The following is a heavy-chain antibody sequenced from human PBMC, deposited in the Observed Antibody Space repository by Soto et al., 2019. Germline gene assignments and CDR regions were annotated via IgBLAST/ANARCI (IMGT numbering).Heavy chain of an antibody. Sequence: LETLPHTCAVSGGSSSSSNWWSWVRQPPGKGLEWIGEIYHSGSTNYNPSLKSRVTISVDKSKNQFSLKLSSVTAADTAVYYCARVSGSYYYGMDVWGQGTTVTVSS. J-gene: IGHJ6*02. CDR3: ARVSGSYYYGMDV. D-gene: IGHD1-26*01. CDR2: IYHSGST. V-gene: IGHV4-4*02. CDR1: GGSSSSSNW.